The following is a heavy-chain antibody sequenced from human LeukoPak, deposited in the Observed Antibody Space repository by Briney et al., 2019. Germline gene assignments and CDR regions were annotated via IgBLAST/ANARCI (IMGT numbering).Heavy chain of an antibody. CDR3: ARRGTFWSVYPSAY. CDR1: GYTFTSYD. J-gene: IGHJ4*02. Sequence: ASVKVSCKASGYTFTSYDINWVRQATGQGLEWMGWMNPNSGNTGYAQKFQGRVTMTRNTSISTAYMELSSLRSEDTAVYYCARRGTFWSVYPSAYWGQGPLVTVSS. D-gene: IGHD3-3*01. V-gene: IGHV1-8*01. CDR2: MNPNSGNT.